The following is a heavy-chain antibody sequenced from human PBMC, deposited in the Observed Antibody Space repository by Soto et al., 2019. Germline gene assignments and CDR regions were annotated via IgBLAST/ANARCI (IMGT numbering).Heavy chain of an antibody. D-gene: IGHD3-22*01. V-gene: IGHV1-69*01. CDR1: GGTFRSHA. Sequence: QVQLEQSGAEVKKPGSSVRVSCKASGGTFRSHAIAWVRQAPGQGLEWMGDSIPIFGTSHYAQKFQGRISITADESRTTAYMELSTVTDEDTATYYCERGEGYYDSSGLEYYHGMDVWGQGTTLTVSS. CDR2: SIPIFGTS. CDR3: ERGEGYYDSSGLEYYHGMDV. J-gene: IGHJ6*02.